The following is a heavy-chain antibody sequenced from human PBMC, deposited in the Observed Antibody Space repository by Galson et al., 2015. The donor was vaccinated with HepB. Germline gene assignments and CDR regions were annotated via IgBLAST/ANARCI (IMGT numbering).Heavy chain of an antibody. CDR2: IYPGDSDT. CDR3: AASIVGATGDDAFDI. V-gene: IGHV5-51*01. J-gene: IGHJ3*02. CDR1: GYSFTSYW. D-gene: IGHD1-26*01. Sequence: QSGAEVKKPGESLKISCKGSGYSFTSYWIGWVRQMPGKGLEWMGIIYPGDSDTRYSPSFQGQVTISADKSISTAYLQWSSLKASDTTMYYCAASIVGATGDDAFDIWGQGTMVTVSS.